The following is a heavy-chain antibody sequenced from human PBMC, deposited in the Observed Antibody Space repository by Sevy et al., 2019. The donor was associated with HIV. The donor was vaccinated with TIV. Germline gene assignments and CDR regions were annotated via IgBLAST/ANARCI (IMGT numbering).Heavy chain of an antibody. V-gene: IGHV3-7*01. Sequence: GGSLRLSCTASGFTFSDYWMSWVRQAPGKGLEWVANIKQDGSDKHYVDSVKGRFTISRDNAKNSLYLQMNSLRAGDTAVYDCARGVTTVTPFDYWGHGTLVTVSS. CDR1: GFTFSDYW. CDR2: IKQDGSDK. J-gene: IGHJ4*01. CDR3: ARGVTTVTPFDY. D-gene: IGHD4-17*01.